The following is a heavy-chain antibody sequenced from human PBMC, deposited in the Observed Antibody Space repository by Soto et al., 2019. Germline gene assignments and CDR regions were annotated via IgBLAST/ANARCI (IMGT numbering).Heavy chain of an antibody. CDR1: GFTFSSYA. CDR2: ISGSGGST. J-gene: IGHJ6*02. CDR3: AKDGQPVYYYYGMDV. V-gene: IGHV3-23*01. Sequence: PGGSLRLSCAASGFTFSSYAMSWVRQAPGKGLEWVSAISGSGGSTYYADSVKGRFTISRDNSKNTLYLQMNSLRAEDTAVYYCAKDGQPVYYYYGMDVWGQGTTVTVSS.